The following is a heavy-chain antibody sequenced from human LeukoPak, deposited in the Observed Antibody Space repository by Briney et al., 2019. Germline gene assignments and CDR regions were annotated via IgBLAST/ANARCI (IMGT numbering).Heavy chain of an antibody. V-gene: IGHV1-69*13. J-gene: IGHJ6*03. D-gene: IGHD1-1*01. Sequence: SVKVSCKASGGTFSSYANSWVRQAPGQGLEGMGGIIPIFGTANYAQKFQGRVTITADESTSTAYMELSSLRSEDTAVYYCARVGKKISYYYYMDVWGKGTTVTVSS. CDR2: IIPIFGTA. CDR1: GGTFSSYA. CDR3: ARVGKKISYYYYMDV.